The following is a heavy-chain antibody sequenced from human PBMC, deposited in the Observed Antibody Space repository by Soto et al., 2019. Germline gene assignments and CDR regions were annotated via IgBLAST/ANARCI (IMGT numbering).Heavy chain of an antibody. CDR1: GFTFSDGW. D-gene: IGHD2-8*02. CDR2: IKSKISGGPA. J-gene: IGHJ4*01. CDR3: TTTGGHLHSEPFDY. Sequence: EVQLVESGGGLVKPGGSLRLSCAASGFTFSDGWMNWVRQAPGKGLEWVGRIKSKISGGPADYVAPVIGKFTISRDDSKNTVYLQMNSLTTEDTAVYYSTTTGGHLHSEPFDYWGHGALVTVSS. V-gene: IGHV3-15*07.